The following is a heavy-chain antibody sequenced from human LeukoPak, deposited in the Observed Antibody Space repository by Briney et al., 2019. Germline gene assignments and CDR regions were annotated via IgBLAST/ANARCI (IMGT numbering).Heavy chain of an antibody. CDR2: ISGSGGRT. D-gene: IGHD1-14*01. CDR1: GFTFNNYA. J-gene: IGHJ3*02. V-gene: IGHV3-23*01. Sequence: TGGSLRLSCAASGFTFNNYAMNWVRKAPGKGLEWVSSISGSGGRTYYADSVKGRFTISRDNSKNTLYLQMNSLRAEDTAVYYCAKPARTDAFDIWGQGTMVTVSS. CDR3: AKPARTDAFDI.